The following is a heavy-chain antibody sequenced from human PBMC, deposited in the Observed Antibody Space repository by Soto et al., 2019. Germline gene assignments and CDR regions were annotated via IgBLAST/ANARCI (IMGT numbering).Heavy chain of an antibody. Sequence: QVNLVQSGAEVRKPGSSVKVSCKTSGATLNNYIIGWVRQAPGQGLEWMGRIIPILGIPHYSQRFQDRLTITADRSTSTLYMELSSLRSDDTAIYFCARGGVVDYGDYNTWGQGTLVTVSS. D-gene: IGHD4-17*01. CDR3: ARGGVVDYGDYNT. CDR1: GATLNNYI. J-gene: IGHJ5*02. V-gene: IGHV1-69*02. CDR2: IIPILGIP.